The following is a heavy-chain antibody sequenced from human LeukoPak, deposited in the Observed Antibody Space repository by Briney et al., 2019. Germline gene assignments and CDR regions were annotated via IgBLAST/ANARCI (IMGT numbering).Heavy chain of an antibody. CDR3: ARRYSSSWYFDY. CDR2: IYTSGST. J-gene: IGHJ4*02. Sequence: SETLSLTCTVSGGSISNYDWSWIRQPAGKGLEWIGRIYTSGSTNYNPSLKSRVTMSVDTSKNQFSLNLNSVTAADTAMYYCARRYSSSWYFDYWGQGTLVTVSS. CDR1: GGSISNYD. D-gene: IGHD6-13*01. V-gene: IGHV4-4*07.